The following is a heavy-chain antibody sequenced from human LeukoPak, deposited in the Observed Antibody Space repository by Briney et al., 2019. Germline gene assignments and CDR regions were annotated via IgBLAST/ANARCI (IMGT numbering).Heavy chain of an antibody. CDR3: AKLSYYDSSGYFPHIDY. V-gene: IGHV3-23*01. CDR2: TSGSGGST. CDR1: GFTFSSYG. J-gene: IGHJ4*02. D-gene: IGHD3-22*01. Sequence: GGSLRLSWAASGFTFSSYGMSWVRPAPGKGLEWVSATSGSGGSTYYADSVKGRFTISRDNSKNTLYLQMNSLRAEDTAVYYCAKLSYYDSSGYFPHIDYWGQGTLVTVSS.